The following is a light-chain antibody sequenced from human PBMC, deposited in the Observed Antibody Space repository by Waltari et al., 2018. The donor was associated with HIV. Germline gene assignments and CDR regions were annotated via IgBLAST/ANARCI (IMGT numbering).Light chain of an antibody. CDR3: SSYTSSSTVV. Sequence: QSALTQPDSVSASAGASITISCTGTSSDVGAYNFVSWYQLHPGKAPKLMIYDVSNRPSGVSDRFSGSKSANTASLTISGLQAEDEAHYYCSSYTSSSTVVFGGGTKLTVL. J-gene: IGLJ2*01. CDR1: SSDVGAYNF. CDR2: DVS. V-gene: IGLV2-14*03.